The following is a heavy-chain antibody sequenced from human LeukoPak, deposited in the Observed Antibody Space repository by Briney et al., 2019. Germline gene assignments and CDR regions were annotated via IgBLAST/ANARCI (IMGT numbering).Heavy chain of an antibody. Sequence: ASVKVSCKAYGYTFTSYGISWVRQAPGQGLEWVGRISDYSGNTHYAQRLQGRVTMTTDTSTTTSYMELRSLRSDDTAVYYCARATGTWGHDGFHIWGQGTMVTVSS. V-gene: IGHV1-18*01. CDR1: GYTFTSYG. CDR3: ARATGTWGHDGFHI. D-gene: IGHD3-16*01. J-gene: IGHJ3*02. CDR2: ISDYSGNT.